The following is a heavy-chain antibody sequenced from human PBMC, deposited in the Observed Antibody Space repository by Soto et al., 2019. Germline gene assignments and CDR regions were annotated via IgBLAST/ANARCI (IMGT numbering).Heavy chain of an antibody. CDR1: GFTFSRYW. CDR2: INSDGTTT. V-gene: IGHV3-74*01. CDR3: ARETEYSSGLTDY. D-gene: IGHD3-22*01. J-gene: IGHJ4*02. Sequence: EVQLVESGGGLVQPGGSLRLSCSASGFTFSRYWMHWVRQVPGKGLQWVSHINSDGTTTNYGDSVKSRFTISRDNAKNTLYLQMNSLRAEDTSVYYCARETEYSSGLTDYWGQGTLVTVSS.